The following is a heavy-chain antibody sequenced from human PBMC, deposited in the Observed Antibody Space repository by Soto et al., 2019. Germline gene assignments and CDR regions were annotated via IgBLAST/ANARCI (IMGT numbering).Heavy chain of an antibody. CDR3: AKPSCSSTSCYVYFDY. J-gene: IGHJ4*02. V-gene: IGHV3-9*01. CDR2: ISWNSGSI. Sequence: EVQLVESGGGLVQPGRSLRLSCAASGFTFDDYAMHWVRQAPGKGLEWVSGISWNSGSIGYADSVKGRFTISRDNAKNSLYLQMNSLRAEDTAVYYCAKPSCSSTSCYVYFDYWGQGTLVTVSS. D-gene: IGHD2-2*01. CDR1: GFTFDDYA.